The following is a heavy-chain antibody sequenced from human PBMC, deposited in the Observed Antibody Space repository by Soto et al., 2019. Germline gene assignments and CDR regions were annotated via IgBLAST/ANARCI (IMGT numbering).Heavy chain of an antibody. V-gene: IGHV3-23*01. J-gene: IGHJ5*02. CDR2: ISASGDST. CDR1: GFTFNSYA. Sequence: EVQLLESGGGLVQPGGSLRLSCAASGFTFNSYAMSWVRQAPGKVLEWVSAISASGDSTYYADSVKGRFTISRDNSMNTLYLEMHSLRAEDTALYYCAKTPLTILPGIFWFDPWGQGTLVTVSS. CDR3: AKTPLTILPGIFWFDP. D-gene: IGHD3-3*01.